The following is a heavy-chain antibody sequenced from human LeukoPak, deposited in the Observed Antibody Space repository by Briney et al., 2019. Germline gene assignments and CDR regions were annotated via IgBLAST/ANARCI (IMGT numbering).Heavy chain of an antibody. CDR2: IYSGGST. J-gene: IGHJ5*02. V-gene: IGHV3-66*01. CDR1: GFTVSSNY. Sequence: PGGSLRLSCAASGFTVSSNYMSWVRQAPGKGLEWVSVIYSGGSTYYADSVKGRFTISRDNSKNTLYLQMNSLRAEDTAVYYCARYGSGSLHPYFQWFDPWGQGTLVTVSS. CDR3: ARYGSGSLHPYFQWFDP. D-gene: IGHD3-10*01.